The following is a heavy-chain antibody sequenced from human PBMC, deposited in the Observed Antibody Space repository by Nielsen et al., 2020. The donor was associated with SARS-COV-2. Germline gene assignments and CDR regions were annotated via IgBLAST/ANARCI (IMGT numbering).Heavy chain of an antibody. CDR3: ARDATTLASYIDH. Sequence: GESLKISCAASGFSFSSYAMHWVRQAPGKGLEWVAITWFDGNTDYYADSVEGRFTISRDNVKNTVYLQMNSLRVEDTAVYYCARDATTLASYIDHWGQGTPVTVSS. CDR1: GFSFSSYA. V-gene: IGHV3-33*01. CDR2: TWFDGNTD. D-gene: IGHD1-1*01. J-gene: IGHJ5*02.